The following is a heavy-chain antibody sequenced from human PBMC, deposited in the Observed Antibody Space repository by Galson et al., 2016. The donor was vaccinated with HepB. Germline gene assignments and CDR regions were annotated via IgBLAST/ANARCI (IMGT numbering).Heavy chain of an antibody. CDR2: TSYDGTNK. CDR1: GFTFNTFA. J-gene: IGHJ6*02. CDR3: ARGSTIAAGRSDMDV. V-gene: IGHV3-30-3*01. Sequence: SLRLSCAASGFTFNTFAMHWVRQAPGKGLEWVAVTSYDGTNKYYADSVKGRFTISRDNSKNTLYLQMNSLRAEDTAVFYCARGSTIAAGRSDMDVWGRGTTAAVSS. D-gene: IGHD6-13*01.